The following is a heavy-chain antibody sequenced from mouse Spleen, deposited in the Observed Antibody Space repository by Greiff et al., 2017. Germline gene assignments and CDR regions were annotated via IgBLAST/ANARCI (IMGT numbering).Heavy chain of an antibody. CDR1: GFTFSSYG. CDR2: ISSGGSYT. CDR3: ARQKGDYYFDY. V-gene: IGHV5-6*01. J-gene: IGHJ2*01. Sequence: EVQGVESGGDLVKPGGSLKLSCAASGFTFSSYGMSWVRQTPDKRLEWVATISSGGSYTYYPDSVKGRFTISRDNAKNTLYLQMSSLKSEDTAMYYCARQKGDYYFDYWGQGTTLTVSS.